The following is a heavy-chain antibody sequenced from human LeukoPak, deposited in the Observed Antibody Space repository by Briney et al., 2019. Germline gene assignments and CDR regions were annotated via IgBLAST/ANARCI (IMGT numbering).Heavy chain of an antibody. D-gene: IGHD2-15*01. J-gene: IGHJ6*02. Sequence: PSETLSLTCTVSGGSISSYYWSWIRQPPGKGLEWIGYIYYSGSTNYNPSLKSRVTISVDTSKNQFSLKLSSVTAADTAVYYCARGDCSGGSCKSYYGMDVWGQGTTVTVSS. CDR3: ARGDCSGGSCKSYYGMDV. CDR1: GGSISSYY. CDR2: IYYSGST. V-gene: IGHV4-59*01.